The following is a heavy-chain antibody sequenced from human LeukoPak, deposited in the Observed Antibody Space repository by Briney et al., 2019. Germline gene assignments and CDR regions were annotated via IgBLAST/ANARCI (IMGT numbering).Heavy chain of an antibody. D-gene: IGHD2-21*01. CDR1: GFTFSNYW. V-gene: IGHV3-7*01. J-gene: IGHJ4*02. CDR2: IKQDGSEK. CDR3: AGRGMLYCGY. Sequence: GGSLRLSCAASGFTFSNYWMTWVRQAPGKGLEWVANIKQDGSEKYYVDSVKGRFTISRDNAKNSLYLQMNSLRAEDTAVYYCAGRGMLYCGYWGQGTLVTFSS.